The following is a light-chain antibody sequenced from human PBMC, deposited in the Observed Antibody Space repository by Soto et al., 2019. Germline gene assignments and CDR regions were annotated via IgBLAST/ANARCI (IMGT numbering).Light chain of an antibody. Sequence: QSALTQPPSASWSPGQSVTISCTGTSSDVGGYNYVSWYQQHPGKAPKLMIYEVSKRPSGVPDRFSGSKSGNTASLTVSGLQAEDEADYYCSSYAGSNNVFGTGTKVPV. V-gene: IGLV2-8*01. CDR1: SSDVGGYNY. J-gene: IGLJ1*01. CDR3: SSYAGSNNV. CDR2: EVS.